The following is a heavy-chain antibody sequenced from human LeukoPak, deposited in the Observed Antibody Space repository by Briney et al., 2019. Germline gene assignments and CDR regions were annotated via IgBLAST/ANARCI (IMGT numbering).Heavy chain of an antibody. Sequence: GGSLRLSCAASGFTFSSYAMHWVRQAPGKGLEWVAVISYDGSNKYYADSVKGRFTISRDNSKNTLYLQMNSLRAEDTAVYYSSYCSSPSCSGGFDYWGQGTLVTVSS. D-gene: IGHD2-2*01. CDR3: SYCSSPSCSGGFDY. CDR2: ISYDGSNK. CDR1: GFTFSSYA. V-gene: IGHV3-30*03. J-gene: IGHJ4*02.